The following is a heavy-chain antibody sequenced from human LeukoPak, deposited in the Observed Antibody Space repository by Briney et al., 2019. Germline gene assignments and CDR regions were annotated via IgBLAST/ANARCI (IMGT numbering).Heavy chain of an antibody. Sequence: GASVKVSCKASGYTFTSYGISWVRQAPGQGLEWMGWISAYNGNTNYAQKLQGRVTMTTDTSTSTAYMELRSLRSDDTAVYYCAAATYYDFWSGHPNFDYWGQGTLVTVSS. V-gene: IGHV1-18*01. CDR1: GYTFTSYG. CDR3: AAATYYDFWSGHPNFDY. D-gene: IGHD3-3*01. CDR2: ISAYNGNT. J-gene: IGHJ4*02.